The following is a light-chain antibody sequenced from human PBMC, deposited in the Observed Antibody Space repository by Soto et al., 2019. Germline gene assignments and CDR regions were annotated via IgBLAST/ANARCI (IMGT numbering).Light chain of an antibody. Sequence: QSVLTQPASVSGSPGQSITISCTGTSSDVGSYNLVSWYQQHPGKAPKLMIYEGSKRPSGVSNRFSGSKSGNTASLTLSGRQAEDEADYYCSSYTSSSTLVFGTGPKGTVL. CDR2: EGS. CDR3: SSYTSSSTLV. J-gene: IGLJ1*01. CDR1: SSDVGSYNL. V-gene: IGLV2-14*02.